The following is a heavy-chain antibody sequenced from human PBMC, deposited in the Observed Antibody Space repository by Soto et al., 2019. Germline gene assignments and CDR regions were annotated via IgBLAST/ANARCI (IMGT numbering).Heavy chain of an antibody. CDR2: INHSGST. Sequence: ASETLSLTCAVYGGSFSGYYWSWIRQPPGKGLEWIGEINHSGSTNYNPSLKSRVTISVDTSKNQFSLKLSSVTAADTAVYYCARAHSRYSSGWYSGYFDYWGQGTLVTVSS. D-gene: IGHD6-19*01. J-gene: IGHJ4*02. CDR3: ARAHSRYSSGWYSGYFDY. CDR1: GGSFSGYY. V-gene: IGHV4-34*01.